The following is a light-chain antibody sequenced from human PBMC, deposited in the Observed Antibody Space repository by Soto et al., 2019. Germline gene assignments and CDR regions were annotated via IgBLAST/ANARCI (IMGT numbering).Light chain of an antibody. J-gene: IGKJ1*01. V-gene: IGKV1-6*01. Sequence: AIQMTQSPSSLSASEGDRVIITCRASQDIRDELGWYQQIPGKAPKLLIYSASTLQSGVPSRFSGSGSGTDFTLTISSLQPEDFASYFCLQDHAYPWTFGQGTRVEI. CDR2: SAS. CDR1: QDIRDE. CDR3: LQDHAYPWT.